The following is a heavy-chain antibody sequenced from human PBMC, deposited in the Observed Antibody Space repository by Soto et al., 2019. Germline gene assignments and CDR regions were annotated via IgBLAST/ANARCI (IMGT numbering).Heavy chain of an antibody. V-gene: IGHV3-21*01. CDR2: ISSSSSYI. D-gene: IGHD5-12*01. CDR3: ARDPPPGYDHDY. J-gene: IGHJ4*02. CDR1: GFTFSSYS. Sequence: EVQLVESGGGLVKPGGSLRLSCAASGFTFSSYSMNWVHQAPGKGLEWVSSISSSSSYIYYADSVKGRFTISRDNAKNSLYLQMNSLRAEDTAVYYCARDPPPGYDHDYWGQGTLVTVSS.